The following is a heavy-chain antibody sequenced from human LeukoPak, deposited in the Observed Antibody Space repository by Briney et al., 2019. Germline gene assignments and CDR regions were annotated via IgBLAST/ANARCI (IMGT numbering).Heavy chain of an antibody. D-gene: IGHD6-13*01. Sequence: GASVKVSCKVSGYTLTELSMHWVRQAPGKGLEWRGGFDPEDGETIYAQKFQGRVTMTEDTSTDTAYMELSSLRSEDTAVYYCATDNSPSSSWPTIRFDPWGQGTLVTVSS. V-gene: IGHV1-24*01. CDR3: ATDNSPSSSWPTIRFDP. J-gene: IGHJ5*02. CDR2: FDPEDGET. CDR1: GYTLTELS.